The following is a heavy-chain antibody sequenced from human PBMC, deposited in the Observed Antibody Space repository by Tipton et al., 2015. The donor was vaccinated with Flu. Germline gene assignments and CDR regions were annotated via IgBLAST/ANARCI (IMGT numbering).Heavy chain of an antibody. V-gene: IGHV4-39*07. J-gene: IGHJ6*02. CDR3: ARDVGPQIKVTGGMDV. D-gene: IGHD2-21*02. Sequence: TLSLTCTVSGGSIRSSTGFWAWFRQSPGKGLGWIGTIYYTGSTYYNVSLKSRVTISVDTSKNQFSLKLSSVTAADTAVYYCARDVGPQIKVTGGMDVWGQGTTVTVSS. CDR1: GGSIRSSTGF. CDR2: IYYTGST.